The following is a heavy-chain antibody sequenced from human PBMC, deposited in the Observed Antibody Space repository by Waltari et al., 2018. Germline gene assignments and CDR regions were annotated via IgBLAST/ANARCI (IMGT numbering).Heavy chain of an antibody. CDR3: ARERVWGLAFYFDY. Sequence: QVQLQESGPGLVKPSQTLSLTCTVSGGSISSSSYYWSWIRQPAGKGLEWIVHVYTSGNTNYNPSLKSRVTIAIDTFKNQFSLRLSSVTAADTAVYYCARERVWGLAFYFDYWGQGTLVTVSS. CDR2: VYTSGNT. D-gene: IGHD7-27*01. V-gene: IGHV4-61*09. J-gene: IGHJ4*02. CDR1: GGSISSSSYY.